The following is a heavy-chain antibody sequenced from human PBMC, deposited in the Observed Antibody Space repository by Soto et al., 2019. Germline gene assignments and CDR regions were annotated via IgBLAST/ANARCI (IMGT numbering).Heavy chain of an antibody. Sequence: GGSLRLSCAASGFTFSGSAMHWVRQASGKGLEWVGRIRSKANSYATAYAASVKGRFTISRDNSKNTLYLQMNSLRAEDTAVYYCAKGIGLGNSSGYYLPPTDYWGQGTLVTVSS. D-gene: IGHD3-22*01. CDR1: GFTFSGSA. CDR2: IRSKANSYAT. J-gene: IGHJ4*02. V-gene: IGHV3-73*01. CDR3: AKGIGLGNSSGYYLPPTDY.